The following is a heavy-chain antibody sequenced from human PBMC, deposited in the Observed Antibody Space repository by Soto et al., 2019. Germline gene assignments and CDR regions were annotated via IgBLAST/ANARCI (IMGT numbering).Heavy chain of an antibody. V-gene: IGHV1-69*13. J-gene: IGHJ4*02. D-gene: IGHD3-10*01. CDR2: IIPIFCTS. CDR1: GGTFSSYA. Sequence: SVKVSFKASGGTFSSYAISWVRQARGQGLEWIGGIIPIFCTSNYAQKFQGRVTITADEYTSKDYMELRSMRSEDKDVYSCANGDRGLFDYWGQGTLVTVSS. CDR3: ANGDRGLFDY.